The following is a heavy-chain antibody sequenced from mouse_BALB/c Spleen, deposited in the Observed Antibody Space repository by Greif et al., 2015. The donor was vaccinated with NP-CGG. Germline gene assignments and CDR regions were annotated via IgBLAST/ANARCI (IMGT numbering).Heavy chain of an antibody. CDR2: ISSGSSTI. D-gene: IGHD1-1*02. V-gene: IGHV5-17*02. J-gene: IGHJ1*01. CDR3: ARRDYGYWYFDV. CDR1: GFTFSSFG. Sequence: EVKLMESGGGLVQPGGSRKLSCAASGFTFSSFGMHWVRQAPEKGLEWVAYISSGSSTIYYADTVKGRFTNSRDNPKNTLFLQMTSLRSEDTAMYYCARRDYGYWYFDVWGAGTTVTVSS.